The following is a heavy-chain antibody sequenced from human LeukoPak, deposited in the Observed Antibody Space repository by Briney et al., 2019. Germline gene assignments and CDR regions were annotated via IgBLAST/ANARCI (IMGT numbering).Heavy chain of an antibody. J-gene: IGHJ4*02. Sequence: PSETLSLTCTVSGGSLSSYYWRWIRQPPGKELEWIGYIYYSGSTNYNPSLKSRLTMSVDTSRNQFSLKLNSVTAADTAVYYCARGGQLLGGFDYWGQGTLVTVSS. CDR3: ARGGQLLGGFDY. CDR2: IYYSGST. D-gene: IGHD2-2*01. V-gene: IGHV4-59*01. CDR1: GGSLSSYY.